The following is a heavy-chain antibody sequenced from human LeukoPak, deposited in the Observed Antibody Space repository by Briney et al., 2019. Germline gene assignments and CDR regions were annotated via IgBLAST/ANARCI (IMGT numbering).Heavy chain of an antibody. CDR1: GFTFGSYG. CDR3: AKDEIYCSAGSWYSIDY. CDR2: IWYDGSNK. Sequence: PGGSLRLSCAASGFTFGSYGMHWVRQAPGKGLEWVAVIWYDGSNKYYADSVKGRFTISRDNSKNTLYLQMNSLRAEDTAVYYCAKDEIYCSAGSWYSIDYWGQGTLVTVSS. V-gene: IGHV3-33*06. J-gene: IGHJ4*02. D-gene: IGHD2-15*01.